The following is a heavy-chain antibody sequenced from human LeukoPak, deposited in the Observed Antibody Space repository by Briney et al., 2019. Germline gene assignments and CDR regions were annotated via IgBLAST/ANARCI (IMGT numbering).Heavy chain of an antibody. CDR2: IYASGTT. V-gene: IGHV4-4*07. D-gene: IGHD3-22*01. CDR3: ARGTYFSDTYYFDY. Sequence: SETLSLTCTVSGGSIGSDSWSWIRQPAGKGLEWIGRIYASGTTNYNPSLKSRVTMSIDTSKSQFSLQLASVTAADTAVYYCARGTYFSDTYYFDYWGQGTLVTVSS. J-gene: IGHJ4*02. CDR1: GGSIGSDS.